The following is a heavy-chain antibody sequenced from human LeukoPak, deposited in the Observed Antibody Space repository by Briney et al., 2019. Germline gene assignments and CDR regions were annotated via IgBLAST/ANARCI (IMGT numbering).Heavy chain of an antibody. V-gene: IGHV3-66*01. CDR1: GLTISSNF. Sequence: PGGSLRLSCTASGLTISSNFMSWVRQAPGKGLEWVSVVYSGGTTYYADSMKGRFTISRDNSKNTLFLQMNSLRVEDTAVYFCVGRRFPDISDWSAYWLDPWGQGTLVTVSS. J-gene: IGHJ5*02. D-gene: IGHD3-3*01. CDR2: VYSGGTT. CDR3: VGRRFPDISDWSAYWLDP.